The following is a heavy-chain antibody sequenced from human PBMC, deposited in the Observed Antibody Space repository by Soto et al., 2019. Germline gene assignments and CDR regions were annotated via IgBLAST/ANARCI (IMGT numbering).Heavy chain of an antibody. Sequence: QVQLVESGGGLVKPGGSLRLSCAASGFTFSDYYMSWIRQAPGRGLEWLSYINRNGKNKDYADSVRGRFTISRDNAKTSSYLEMNGLSVEDTAVYYCARRRRTDMDDIVLMHDFDFWGQGTLVTVSS. CDR1: GFTFSDYY. V-gene: IGHV3-11*01. J-gene: IGHJ4*02. D-gene: IGHD2-8*01. CDR2: INRNGKNK. CDR3: ARRRRTDMDDIVLMHDFDF.